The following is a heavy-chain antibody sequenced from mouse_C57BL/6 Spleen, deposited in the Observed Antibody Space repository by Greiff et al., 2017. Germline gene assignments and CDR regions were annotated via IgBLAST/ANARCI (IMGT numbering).Heavy chain of an antibody. CDR3: ARSPCSNHGGFAY. Sequence: VQLQQSGAELVKPGASVKISCTASGFAFSSYWLHWVQQRPGKGLEWIGQIYPGDGDTDYNGKFTGKATRTADKSSSTAYMQLSSLTSADSAVYCCARSPCSNHGGFAYWGQGTLVTVSA. CDR2: IYPGDGDT. CDR1: GFAFSSYW. D-gene: IGHD2-5*01. J-gene: IGHJ3*01. V-gene: IGHV1-80*01.